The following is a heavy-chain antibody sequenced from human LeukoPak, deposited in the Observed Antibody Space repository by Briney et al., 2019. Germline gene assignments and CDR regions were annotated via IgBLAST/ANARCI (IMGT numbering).Heavy chain of an antibody. CDR1: GGSISSSSYY. V-gene: IGHV4-39*01. Sequence: PSETLSLTCTVSGGSISSSSYYWGWIRQSPGKGLEWIGSIYYSGNTYFNPPLQSRVTISIDTSKNQFSLKLSSVTAADTAVYYCAGPGGLRGLDSWGQGTLVTVSS. CDR3: AGPGGLRGLDS. CDR2: IYYSGNT. D-gene: IGHD3-16*01. J-gene: IGHJ4*02.